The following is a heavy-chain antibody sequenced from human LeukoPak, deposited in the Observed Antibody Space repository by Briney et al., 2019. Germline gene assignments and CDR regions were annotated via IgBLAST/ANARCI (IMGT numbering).Heavy chain of an antibody. V-gene: IGHV3-21*01. Sequence: GGSLRLSCAASGFTFSSYSMNWVRHAPGKGLEWVSSISSSSSYIYYADSVKGRFTISRDNAKNSLYLQMNSLRAEDTAVYYCARDPTYCSGGSCAVDYWGQGTLVTVSS. CDR1: GFTFSSYS. J-gene: IGHJ4*02. CDR3: ARDPTYCSGGSCAVDY. CDR2: ISSSSSYI. D-gene: IGHD2-15*01.